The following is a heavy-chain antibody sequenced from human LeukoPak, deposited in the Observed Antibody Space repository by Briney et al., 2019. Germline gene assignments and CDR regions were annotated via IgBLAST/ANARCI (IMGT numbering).Heavy chain of an antibody. CDR2: INSDGSST. CDR3: ARDLDSSGYSYYFDY. J-gene: IGHJ4*02. D-gene: IGHD3-22*01. CDR1: RFTFSSYW. Sequence: GGSLRLPCAASRFTFSSYWMHWVRQAPGKGLVWVSRINSDGSSTSYADSVKGRFTISRDNAKNTLYLQMNSLRAEDTAVYYCARDLDSSGYSYYFDYWGQGTLVTVSS. V-gene: IGHV3-74*01.